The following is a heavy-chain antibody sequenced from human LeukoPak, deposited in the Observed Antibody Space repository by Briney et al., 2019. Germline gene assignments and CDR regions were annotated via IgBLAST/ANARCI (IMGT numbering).Heavy chain of an antibody. V-gene: IGHV4-39*07. Sequence: SETLSLTCTVSGGSISSSSYYWGWIRQPPGKGLEWIGSIYYSGSTYYNPSLKSRVTISVDTSKNQFSLKLSSVTAADTAVYYCAREPSGYYYGTDAFDIWGQGTMVTVSS. CDR1: GGSISSSSYY. CDR3: AREPSGYYYGTDAFDI. CDR2: IYYSGST. J-gene: IGHJ3*02. D-gene: IGHD3-22*01.